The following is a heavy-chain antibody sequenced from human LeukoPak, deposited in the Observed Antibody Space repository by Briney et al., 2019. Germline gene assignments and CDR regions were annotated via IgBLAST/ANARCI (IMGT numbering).Heavy chain of an antibody. CDR1: GGSISSYH. J-gene: IGHJ4*02. D-gene: IGHD3-22*01. CDR3: ATERNYYDSSGYYPSCDY. CDR2: MYNTGST. V-gene: IGHV4-59*01. Sequence: PETLSLTCTVSGGSISSYHWTWMRQAPGKGLEWIGYMYNTGSTNYNPSLKSRVTISAETSKNQFSLKLTSVTAEDTAVYYCATERNYYDSSGYYPSCDYWGQGTLVTVSS.